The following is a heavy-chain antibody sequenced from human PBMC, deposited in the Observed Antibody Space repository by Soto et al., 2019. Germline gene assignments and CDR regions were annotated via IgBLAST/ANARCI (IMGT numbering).Heavy chain of an antibody. CDR1: GYTFTSYG. CDR2: ISAHNGNT. Sequence: QVHLVQSGAEVKKPGASVKVSCKASGYTFTSYGITWVRQAPGQGLEWMGWISAHNGNTEYAQKLQRRVIVTRDTSTSRAYMELRSLISDDTAVYYCARGRYGDYWGQGALVTVSS. V-gene: IGHV1-18*01. D-gene: IGHD1-1*01. CDR3: ARGRYGDY. J-gene: IGHJ4*02.